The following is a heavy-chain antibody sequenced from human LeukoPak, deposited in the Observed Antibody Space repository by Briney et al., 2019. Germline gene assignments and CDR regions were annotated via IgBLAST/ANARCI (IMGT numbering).Heavy chain of an antibody. V-gene: IGHV3-30*02. Sequence: GGSLRLSCIGSTFTFSDYGMHWVRQAPGKGLEWVASIRYDGTKTYYADSAKGRFTISRDNSKNSLYLQMNSLRAEDTAVYYCARTGGFLEWLFHYYMDVWGKGTTVTVSS. CDR2: IRYDGTKT. J-gene: IGHJ6*03. CDR3: ARTGGFLEWLFHYYMDV. D-gene: IGHD3-3*01. CDR1: TFTFSDYG.